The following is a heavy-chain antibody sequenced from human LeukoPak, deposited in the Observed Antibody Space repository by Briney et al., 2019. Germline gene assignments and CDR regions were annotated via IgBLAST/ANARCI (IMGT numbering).Heavy chain of an antibody. CDR3: ARDGGTYFPF. D-gene: IGHD1-26*01. CDR2: IYSSGIT. Sequence: SETLSLTCTVSGGSISNLHWSWIRQPAGKGLEWIGLIYSSGITKYNPSLKGRVTVSVDTSKNQFSLKLSSVTAADTAFYYCARDGGTYFPFWGQGTLVTVSS. J-gene: IGHJ4*02. CDR1: GGSISNLH. V-gene: IGHV4-4*07.